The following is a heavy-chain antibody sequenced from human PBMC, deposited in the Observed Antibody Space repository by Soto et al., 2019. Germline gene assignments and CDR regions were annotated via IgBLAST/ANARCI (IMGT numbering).Heavy chain of an antibody. CDR3: AIEQGSTITIDY. CDR1: GGSISSYY. V-gene: IGHV4-59*01. CDR2: IYYSGST. J-gene: IGHJ4*02. Sequence: SETLSLTCTVSGGSISSYYWSWIRQPPGKGLEWIGYIYYSGSTNYNPSLKSRVTISVDTSKNQFSLKLSSVTAANTAVYYSAIEQGSTITIDYWGQGTMVTVSS. D-gene: IGHD2-2*01.